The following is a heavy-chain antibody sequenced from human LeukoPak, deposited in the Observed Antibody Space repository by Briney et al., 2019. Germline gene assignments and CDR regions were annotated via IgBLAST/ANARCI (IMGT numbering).Heavy chain of an antibody. V-gene: IGHV1-69*04. J-gene: IGHJ6*02. CDR3: AREVWGQYGSEYYGMDV. D-gene: IGHD3-10*01. Sequence: ASVKVSCKASGGTFSSYAISWVRQAPGQGLEWMGRIIPILGIANYAQKFQGRVTITADKSTSTAYMELSNLRSEDTAVYYCAREVWGQYGSEYYGMDVWGQGTTVTVSS. CDR2: IIPILGIA. CDR1: GGTFSSYA.